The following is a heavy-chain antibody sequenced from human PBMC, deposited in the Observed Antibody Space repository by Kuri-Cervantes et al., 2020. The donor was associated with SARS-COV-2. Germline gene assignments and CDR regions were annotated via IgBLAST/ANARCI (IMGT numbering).Heavy chain of an antibody. V-gene: IGHV3-30*02. J-gene: IGHJ4*02. CDR1: GFTFSSYS. CDR3: ANSLLLSLDY. D-gene: IGHD1-26*01. CDR2: IRYDGNNK. Sequence: GESLKISCAASGFTFSSYSIHWVRQAPGKGLEWVAFIRYDGNNKYYADSVKGRFTISRDNSKNTLYLQMNSLRVEDTAVYYCANSLLLSLDYWGQGTLVTVSS.